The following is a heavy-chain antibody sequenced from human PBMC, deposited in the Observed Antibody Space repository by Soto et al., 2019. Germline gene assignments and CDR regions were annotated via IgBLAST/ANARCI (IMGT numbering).Heavy chain of an antibody. V-gene: IGHV5-51*01. D-gene: IGHD3-22*01. Sequence: PGQSLNLSCNASGYNFTSYWIGRVRQMPGKGLEWMGIIYPGDSDTRYSPSFQGQVTISADKSISTAYLQWSSLKASDTALYYCTTPSFRYYYDSRGAPGSYHSYGLEGWGHGTMVT. CDR1: GYNFTSYW. CDR3: TTPSFRYYYDSRGAPGSYHSYGLEG. CDR2: IYPGDSDT. J-gene: IGHJ3*01.